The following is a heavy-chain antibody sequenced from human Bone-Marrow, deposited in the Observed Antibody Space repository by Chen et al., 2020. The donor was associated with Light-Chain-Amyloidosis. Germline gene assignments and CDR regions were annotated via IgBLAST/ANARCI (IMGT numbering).Heavy chain of an antibody. Sequence: QVQLVESGGGVVQPGKSLRRSCAASGFTLRTYGMHWVRQAPGKGLEWVALISYDGNNQYYSDSVKGRFTISRDNSKNTVYLQMNSLRLEDTALYYCAKDLQTYGDYDYYYYGLDVWGQGTAVTVSS. CDR3: AKDLQTYGDYDYYYYGLDV. CDR2: ISYDGNNQ. J-gene: IGHJ6*02. D-gene: IGHD4-17*01. V-gene: IGHV3-30*18. CDR1: GFTLRTYG.